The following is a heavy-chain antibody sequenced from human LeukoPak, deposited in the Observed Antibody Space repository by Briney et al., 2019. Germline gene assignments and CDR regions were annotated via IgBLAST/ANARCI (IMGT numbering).Heavy chain of an antibody. J-gene: IGHJ6*03. V-gene: IGHV3-23*01. CDR1: GFTFSSYA. Sequence: GGSLRLSCAASGFTFSSYAMSWVRQAPGKGLEWVSAISGSGGSTYYADSVKGRFTISRDSSKNTLYLQMNSLRAEDTAVYYYAKVLTPQYYYYYYMDVWGKGTTVTVSS. CDR3: AKVLTPQYYYYYYMDV. CDR2: ISGSGGST.